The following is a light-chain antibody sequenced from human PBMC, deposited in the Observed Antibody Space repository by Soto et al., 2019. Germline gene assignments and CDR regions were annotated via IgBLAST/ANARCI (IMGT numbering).Light chain of an antibody. CDR1: NIGSKS. CDR2: ADT. J-gene: IGLJ3*02. CDR3: QVWDSNTDHPV. Sequence: SYELTQPPSVSVAPGQTARITCGGNNIGSKSVHWYQQKPGEAPVLVVYADTDRPSGIPERFSGSNSGNMAPLTISRVEAGDEADYYCQVWDSNTDHPVFGGGTKLTVL. V-gene: IGLV3-21*02.